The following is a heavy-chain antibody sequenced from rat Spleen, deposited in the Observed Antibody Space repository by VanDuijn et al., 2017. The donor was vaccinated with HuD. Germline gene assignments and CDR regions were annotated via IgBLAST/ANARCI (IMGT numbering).Heavy chain of an antibody. CDR2: ITYEGSST. CDR1: GFTFSDYY. D-gene: IGHD1-4*01. V-gene: IGHV5-22*01. CDR3: ARQKKLPGYRGVMDV. J-gene: IGHJ4*01. Sequence: EVQLVESGGGLVQPGRSLKLSCAASGFTFSDYYMAWVRQAPKKGLEWVASITYEGSSTYYGDSVKGRFTISRDNAKSTLYLQMDSLRSEDTATYYCARQKKLPGYRGVMDVWGQGVSVTLSS.